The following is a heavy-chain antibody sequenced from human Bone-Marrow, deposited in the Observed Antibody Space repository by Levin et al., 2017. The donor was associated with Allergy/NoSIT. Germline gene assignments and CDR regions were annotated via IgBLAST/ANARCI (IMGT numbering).Heavy chain of an antibody. CDR3: AKELDYLCSSTSCYGGYFQH. CDR1: GFTFSSYA. D-gene: IGHD2-2*01. J-gene: IGHJ1*01. CDR2: ISGSGGST. Sequence: GESLKISCAASGFTFSSYAMSWVRQAPGKGLEWVSAISGSGGSTYYADSVKGRFTISRDNSKNTLYLQMNSLRAEDTAVYYCAKELDYLCSSTSCYGGYFQHWGQGTLVTVSS. V-gene: IGHV3-23*01.